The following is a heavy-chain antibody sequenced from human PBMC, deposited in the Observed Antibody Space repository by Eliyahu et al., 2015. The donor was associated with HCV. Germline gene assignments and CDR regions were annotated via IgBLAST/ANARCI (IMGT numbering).Heavy chain of an antibody. CDR3: ARDPGGQHPHFDY. J-gene: IGHJ4*02. V-gene: IGHV3-66*01. Sequence: EVQLVESGGGLVQPGGSLRLSXAASXFTVSSNYMSWVRQAPGKGXEWVSVIYSGGSTYYADSVKGRFTISRDNSKNTLYLQMNSLRAEDTAVYYCARDPGGQHPHFDYWGQGTLVTVSS. D-gene: IGHD2-15*01. CDR1: XFTVSSNY. CDR2: IYSGGST.